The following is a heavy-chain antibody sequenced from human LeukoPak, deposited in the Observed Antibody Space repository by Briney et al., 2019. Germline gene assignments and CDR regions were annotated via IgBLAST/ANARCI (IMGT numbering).Heavy chain of an antibody. CDR1: GYTFTSYG. D-gene: IGHD5-12*01. CDR2: ISAYNSNT. CDR3: ARGLYSGYDWAGCY. Sequence: ASVKVSCKASGYTFTSYGISWVRQAPGQGLEWMGLISAYNSNTNYAQKLQGRVTMTTDTSTSTAYMELRSLRSDDTAVYYCARGLYSGYDWAGCYWGQGTLVTVSS. J-gene: IGHJ4*02. V-gene: IGHV1-18*01.